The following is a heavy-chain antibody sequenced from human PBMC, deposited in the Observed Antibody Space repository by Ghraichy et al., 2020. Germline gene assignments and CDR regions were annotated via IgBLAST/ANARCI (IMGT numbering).Heavy chain of an antibody. Sequence: GGALRLSCAASGFTFSNAWMSWVRQAPGKGLEWVGRIKSKTDGGTTDYAAPVKGRFTISRDDSKNTLYLQMNSLKTEDTAVYYCTSQGAPGDYYYGMDVWGQGTTVTVSS. D-gene: IGHD1-26*01. CDR2: IKSKTDGGTT. CDR1: GFTFSNAW. V-gene: IGHV3-15*01. J-gene: IGHJ6*02. CDR3: TSQGAPGDYYYGMDV.